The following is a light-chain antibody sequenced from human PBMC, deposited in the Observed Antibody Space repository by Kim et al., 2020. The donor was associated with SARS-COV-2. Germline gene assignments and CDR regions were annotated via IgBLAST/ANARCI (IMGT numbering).Light chain of an antibody. CDR3: AAWDDSLNGRVV. CDR1: SSNIGNNA. V-gene: IGLV1-36*01. CDR2: YDD. Sequence: QSVLTQPPSVSEAPRQRVTISCSGSSSNIGNNAVNWYQQLPGKAPKLLIYYDDLLPSGVSDRFSGSKSGTSASLAISGLQSEDEADYYCAAWDDSLNGRVVFGGATQLSVL. J-gene: IGLJ2*01.